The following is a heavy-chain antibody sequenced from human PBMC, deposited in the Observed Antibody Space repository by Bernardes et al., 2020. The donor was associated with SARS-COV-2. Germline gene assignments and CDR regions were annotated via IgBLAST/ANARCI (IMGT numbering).Heavy chain of an antibody. J-gene: IGHJ6*02. D-gene: IGHD2-2*01. CDR3: AKATKDIILVPAALNYYGMDV. Sequence: GGSLRLSCAASGFTFSNYAMSWVRQAPGKGLEWVSSISGSGDGTYYADSVKGRFTISRDNSQNTLNLQMHSLRADDTAVYYFAKATKDIILVPAALNYYGMDVWGQGTTVTVSS. CDR1: GFTFSNYA. CDR2: ISGSGDGT. V-gene: IGHV3-23*01.